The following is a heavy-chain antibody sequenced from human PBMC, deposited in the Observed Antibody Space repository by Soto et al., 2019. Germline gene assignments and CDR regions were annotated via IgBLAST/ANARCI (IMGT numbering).Heavy chain of an antibody. V-gene: IGHV1-18*01. Sequence: QVQLVQSRAEVKNPGASVKVSCKASGYSFTRYGIAWARQAPGQGLEWMGWINTYNGNTNYAQNLQGRVTLTTDTSTRTAYMELTSLRSNDTAIYYCAMVDVYVTPSPQDVWGQGTTVIVSS. CDR3: AMVDVYVTPSPQDV. CDR2: INTYNGNT. CDR1: GYSFTRYG. J-gene: IGHJ6*02. D-gene: IGHD3-16*01.